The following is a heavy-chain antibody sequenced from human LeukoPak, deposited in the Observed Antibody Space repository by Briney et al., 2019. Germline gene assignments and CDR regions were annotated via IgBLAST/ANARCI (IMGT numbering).Heavy chain of an antibody. Sequence: GGSLRLSCAASGFTFSSYWMHWVRQAPGKGLVWVSRINSDGSSTSYADSVKGRFTISRDNSKNTLYLQMNSLRAEDTAVYYCAKKGGRLLLHGFDYWGQGTLATVSS. CDR2: INSDGSST. CDR3: AKKGGRLLLHGFDY. J-gene: IGHJ4*02. D-gene: IGHD3-22*01. CDR1: GFTFSSYW. V-gene: IGHV3-74*01.